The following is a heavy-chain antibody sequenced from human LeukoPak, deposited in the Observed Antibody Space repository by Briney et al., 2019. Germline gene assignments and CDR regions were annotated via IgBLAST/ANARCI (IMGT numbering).Heavy chain of an antibody. CDR1: GFTFSSYA. CDR3: AKSNTVLRFLEWLSY. V-gene: IGHV3-30-3*02. J-gene: IGHJ4*02. CDR2: ISYDGSNK. D-gene: IGHD3-3*01. Sequence: GRSLRLSCAASGFTFSSYAMHWVRQAPGKGLEWVAVISYDGSNKYYADSVKGRFTISRDNSKNTLYLQMNSLRAEDTAVYYCAKSNTVLRFLEWLSYWGQGTLVTVSS.